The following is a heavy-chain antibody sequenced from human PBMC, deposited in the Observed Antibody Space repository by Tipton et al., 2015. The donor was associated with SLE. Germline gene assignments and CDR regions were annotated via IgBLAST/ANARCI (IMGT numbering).Heavy chain of an antibody. CDR3: ARGLAVAGTGY. V-gene: IGHV4-34*01. D-gene: IGHD6-19*01. CDR1: GGSFSGYY. CDR2: INHSGST. J-gene: IGHJ4*02. Sequence: TLSLTCAVYGGSFSGYYWSWIRQPPGKGLEWIGEINHSGSTNYNPSLKSRVTISVDTSKSQFSLKLSSVTAADTAVYYCARGLAVAGTGYWGQGTLVTVSS.